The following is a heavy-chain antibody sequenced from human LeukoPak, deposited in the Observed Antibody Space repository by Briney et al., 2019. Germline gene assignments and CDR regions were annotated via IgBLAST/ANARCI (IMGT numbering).Heavy chain of an antibody. CDR3: ARVGYCTNGVCRSPDYYYYYYMDV. J-gene: IGHJ6*03. D-gene: IGHD2-8*01. Sequence: SETLSLTCAVSGGSFSGYYWSWIRQPPGKGLEWIGEINHSGSTNYNPSLKSRVTISVDTSKNQFSLKLSSVTAADTAVYYCARVGYCTNGVCRSPDYYYYYYMDVWGKGTTVTVSS. CDR2: INHSGST. CDR1: GGSFSGYY. V-gene: IGHV4-34*01.